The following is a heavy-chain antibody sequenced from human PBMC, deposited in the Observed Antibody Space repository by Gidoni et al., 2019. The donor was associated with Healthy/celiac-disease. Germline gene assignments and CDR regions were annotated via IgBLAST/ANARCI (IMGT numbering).Heavy chain of an antibody. Sequence: QVQLVESGGGVVQPGRSLRLSCAASGFTFSSYGMHWVRQAPGKGLEWVAVIAYDGSNKYYADSVKGRFTISRDNSKNTRYLQMNSLRAEDTAVYYCAKMYSSSWYYYGMDVWGQGTTVTVSS. V-gene: IGHV3-30*18. CDR1: GFTFSSYG. CDR3: AKMYSSSWYYYGMDV. J-gene: IGHJ6*02. D-gene: IGHD6-13*01. CDR2: IAYDGSNK.